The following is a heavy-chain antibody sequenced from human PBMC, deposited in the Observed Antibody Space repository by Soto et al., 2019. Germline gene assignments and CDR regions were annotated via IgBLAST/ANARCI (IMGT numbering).Heavy chain of an antibody. D-gene: IGHD3-3*01. V-gene: IGHV5-51*01. Sequence: GESLKISCKGSGYSFSTSWIGWVRQMSGKGLEWMGTIYPSDSDTRYSPSFQGQVIISADKSTSTAYLQWRSLKASDTAMYYCATRAEYYDFWSGYYGAWGQGALVTVSS. CDR2: IYPSDSDT. CDR1: GYSFSTSW. J-gene: IGHJ5*02. CDR3: ATRAEYYDFWSGYYGA.